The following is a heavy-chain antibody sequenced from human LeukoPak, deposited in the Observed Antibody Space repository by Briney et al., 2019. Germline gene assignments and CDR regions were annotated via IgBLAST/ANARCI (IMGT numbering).Heavy chain of an antibody. CDR1: GGTFSSYA. CDR2: IIPIFGTA. D-gene: IGHD1-1*01. J-gene: IGHJ3*02. CDR3: AVRGYPDDAFDI. Sequence: SVKVSCKASGGTFSSYAISWVRQAPGQGLEWMGGIIPIFGTANYAQKFQGRVTITTDESTSTAYMELSSLRSEDTAVYYCAVRGYPDDAFDIWGQGTMVTVSS. V-gene: IGHV1-69*05.